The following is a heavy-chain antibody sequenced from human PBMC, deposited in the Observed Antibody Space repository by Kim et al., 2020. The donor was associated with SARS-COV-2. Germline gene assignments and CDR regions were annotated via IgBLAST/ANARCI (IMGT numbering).Heavy chain of an antibody. Sequence: YAQKFQGRVTITADKSTSTAYMELSSLRSEDTAVYYCARDLGVVTAYSGHWGQGTLVTVSS. CDR3: ARDLGVVTAYSGH. V-gene: IGHV1-69*04. J-gene: IGHJ4*02. D-gene: IGHD2-21*02.